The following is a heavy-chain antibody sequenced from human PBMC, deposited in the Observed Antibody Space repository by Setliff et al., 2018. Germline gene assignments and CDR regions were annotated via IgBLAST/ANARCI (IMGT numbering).Heavy chain of an antibody. Sequence: GESLKISCAASGFTSNMYGVHWVRQAPGRGLEWVAYVRHDGSNENYADSVKGRFTVSRDNSRNTLFLQMNSLTAEDTAVYYCAREGVDTRSSTDYRYYMDVWGKGTTVTVSS. J-gene: IGHJ6*03. CDR2: VRHDGSNE. D-gene: IGHD5-18*01. CDR3: AREGVDTRSSTDYRYYMDV. V-gene: IGHV3-30*12. CDR1: GFTSNMYG.